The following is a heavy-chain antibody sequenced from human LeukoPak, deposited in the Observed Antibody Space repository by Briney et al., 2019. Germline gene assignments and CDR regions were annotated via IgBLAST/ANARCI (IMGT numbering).Heavy chain of an antibody. J-gene: IGHJ5*02. Sequence: GSSVKVSCKASGGTFSSYAISWVRQAPGKGLEWVANIKQDGSEKYYVDSVKGRFTISRDNAENSLYLQMNSLRAEDTAVYYCARDSVRWAAWGQGTLVTVSS. D-gene: IGHD4-23*01. V-gene: IGHV3-7*05. CDR3: ARDSVRWAA. CDR2: IKQDGSEK. CDR1: GGTFSSYA.